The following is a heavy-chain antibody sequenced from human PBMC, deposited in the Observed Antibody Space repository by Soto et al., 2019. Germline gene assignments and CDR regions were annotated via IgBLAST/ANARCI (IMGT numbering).Heavy chain of an antibody. D-gene: IGHD6-13*01. J-gene: IGHJ5*02. Sequence: GEALKISCNGSGYSFTRYWIGWVRQVPGKGLEWMGIIYPGDSDTRYSPSFQGQVTISADKSISTAYLQCSSLKASDTAMYYCARLAAAGTNNWFDPWGQGTVVTVS. CDR1: GYSFTRYW. CDR2: IYPGDSDT. V-gene: IGHV5-51*01. CDR3: ARLAAAGTNNWFDP.